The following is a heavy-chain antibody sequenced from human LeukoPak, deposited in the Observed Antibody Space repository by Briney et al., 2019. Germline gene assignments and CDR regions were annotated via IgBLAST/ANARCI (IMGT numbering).Heavy chain of an antibody. Sequence: ASVKVSCKASGYTFTGYYMHWVRQAPGQGLEWMGGINPNSGGTNYAQKFQGRVTMTRDTSTNTVYMDLSSLRSEDTAVYYCAREGSDSSGYFDYWGLGTLVTVSS. J-gene: IGHJ4*02. V-gene: IGHV1-2*02. CDR2: INPNSGGT. D-gene: IGHD3-22*01. CDR1: GYTFTGYY. CDR3: AREGSDSSGYFDY.